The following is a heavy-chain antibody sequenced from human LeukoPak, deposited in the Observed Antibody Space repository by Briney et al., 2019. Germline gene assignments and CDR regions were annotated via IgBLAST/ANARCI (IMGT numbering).Heavy chain of an antibody. CDR1: GGPISSSRYY. D-gene: IGHD2-21*02. CDR3: ASSYCGGDCYHSHFDY. CDR2: IYYSGST. V-gene: IGHV4-39*01. Sequence: PSETLSLTCTVSGGPISSSRYYWGWIRQPPGKGLEWIGSIYYSGSTYYNPSLKSRVTISVDTSKNQFSLKLSSVTAADTAVYYCASSYCGGDCYHSHFDYWGQGTLVTVSS. J-gene: IGHJ4*02.